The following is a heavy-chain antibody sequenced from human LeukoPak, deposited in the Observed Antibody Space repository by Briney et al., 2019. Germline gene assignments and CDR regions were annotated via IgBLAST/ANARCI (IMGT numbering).Heavy chain of an antibody. Sequence: GGSLRLFCAGSGFTFSDYFLTWLRQAPGRGLEWVSGISASGTSIYYADSVKGRFTISRDNARNSLFLQMNSLRAEDTAVYYCARDQSYYGVWGQGTLVTVSS. J-gene: IGHJ4*02. V-gene: IGHV3-11*01. D-gene: IGHD2-21*01. CDR3: ARDQSYYGV. CDR1: GFTFSDYF. CDR2: ISASGTSI.